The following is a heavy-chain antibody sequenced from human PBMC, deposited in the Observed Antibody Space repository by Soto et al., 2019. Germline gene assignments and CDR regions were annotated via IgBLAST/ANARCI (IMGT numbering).Heavy chain of an antibody. V-gene: IGHV3-48*01. CDR2: ISSSSTI. CDR3: VGWYYFDY. D-gene: IGHD2-8*01. CDR1: GFTFSSYS. Sequence: EVQLVESGGGLVQPGGSLRLSCAASGFTFSSYSMNWVRQAPGKGLEWVSYISSSSTIYYADSVKGRFTISRDNAKNSLYLQINSLRAEDTAVYYCVGWYYFDYWGQGTLVTVSS. J-gene: IGHJ4*02.